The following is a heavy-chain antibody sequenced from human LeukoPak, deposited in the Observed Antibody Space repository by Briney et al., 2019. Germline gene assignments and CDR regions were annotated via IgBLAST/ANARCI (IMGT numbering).Heavy chain of an antibody. Sequence: SETLSLTCTVSGGSISVYYWNWIRQPPGKGLEWIGFIYYSGSTNYNPSLESRVTISIDTSKNQFSLKLTSVTTADTAVYYCARLTTPKPGQKRFDYWGQGTLVTGSS. D-gene: IGHD4-11*01. CDR1: GGSISVYY. J-gene: IGHJ4*02. V-gene: IGHV4-59*08. CDR3: ARLTTPKPGQKRFDY. CDR2: IYYSGST.